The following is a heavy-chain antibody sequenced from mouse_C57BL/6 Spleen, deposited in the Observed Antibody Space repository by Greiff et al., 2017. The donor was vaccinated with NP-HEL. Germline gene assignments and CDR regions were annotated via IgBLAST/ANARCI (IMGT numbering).Heavy chain of an antibody. CDR2: INPGSGGT. CDR3: ARGGGDY. CDR1: GYAFTNYL. J-gene: IGHJ2*01. Sequence: QVQLKESGAELVRPGTSVKVSCKASGYAFTNYLIEWVKQRPGQGLEWIGVINPGSGGTPYNAKFKGKATLTADKSSSTAYMQLSSLTSEDSAVYFCARGGGDYWGQGTTLTVSS. V-gene: IGHV1-54*01.